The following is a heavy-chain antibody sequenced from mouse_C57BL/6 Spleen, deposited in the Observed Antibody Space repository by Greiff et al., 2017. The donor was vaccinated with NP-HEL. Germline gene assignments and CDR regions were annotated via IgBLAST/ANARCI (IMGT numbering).Heavy chain of an antibody. Sequence: VQLQQSGAELVKAGASVKMSCKASGYTFTSSWMHWVKQRLGQGLEWFAETNPTNGRTYYNEKFKSKATLTVDKSSSTAYMLLSGPTFEDSAVYYCARIKKIVATDFDYWGQGTTLTVSS. V-gene: IGHV1S81*02. CDR1: GYTFTSSW. CDR3: ARIKKIVATDFDY. D-gene: IGHD1-1*01. CDR2: TNPTNGRT. J-gene: IGHJ2*01.